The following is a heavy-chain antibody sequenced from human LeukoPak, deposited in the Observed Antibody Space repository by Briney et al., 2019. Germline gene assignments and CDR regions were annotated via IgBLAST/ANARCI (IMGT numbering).Heavy chain of an antibody. Sequence: GGSLRLSCAASGFTFSDYYMSWIRQAPGKGPEWVSYISSSGSTIYYADSVKGRFTISRDNAKNSLYLQMNSLRAEDTAVYYCARGESYYYDSSDYGPFDYWGQGTLVTVSS. CDR3: ARGESYYYDSSDYGPFDY. V-gene: IGHV3-11*01. CDR2: ISSSGSTI. J-gene: IGHJ4*02. D-gene: IGHD3-22*01. CDR1: GFTFSDYY.